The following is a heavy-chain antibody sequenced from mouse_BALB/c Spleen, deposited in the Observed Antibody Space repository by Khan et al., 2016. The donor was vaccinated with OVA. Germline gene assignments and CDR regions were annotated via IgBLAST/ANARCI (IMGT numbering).Heavy chain of an antibody. J-gene: IGHJ4*01. CDR2: ISYSGST. CDR3: ARRGDGYYGAMDY. CDR1: GYSITSDYA. Sequence: VQLQQSGPGLVKPSQSLSLTCTVTGYSITSDYAWNWIRQFPGNKLEWMGYISYSGSTSYNPSLKSRISIPRDTSKNQFFLQLNSVTTEDTATYYCARRGDGYYGAMDYWGQGTSVTVSS. D-gene: IGHD2-3*01. V-gene: IGHV3-2*02.